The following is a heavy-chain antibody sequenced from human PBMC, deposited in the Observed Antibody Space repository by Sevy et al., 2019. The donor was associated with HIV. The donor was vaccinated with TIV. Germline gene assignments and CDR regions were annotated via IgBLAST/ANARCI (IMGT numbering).Heavy chain of an antibody. Sequence: ASVKVSCKASGGTFSSYAISWVRQAPGQGLEWMGGIIPIFGTANYAQKFQGRVKITADESTSTAYMELSSLRSEDTAVYYCARALDYSNYYYYYGMDVWGQGTTVTVSS. V-gene: IGHV1-69*13. CDR2: IIPIFGTA. J-gene: IGHJ6*02. D-gene: IGHD4-4*01. CDR3: ARALDYSNYYYYYGMDV. CDR1: GGTFSSYA.